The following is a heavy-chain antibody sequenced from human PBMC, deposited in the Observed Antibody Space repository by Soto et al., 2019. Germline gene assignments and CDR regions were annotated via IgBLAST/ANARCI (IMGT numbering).Heavy chain of an antibody. CDR3: ARGRSRYFDWLSYYYYGMDV. CDR1: GGSFSGYY. D-gene: IGHD3-9*01. CDR2: INHSGST. V-gene: IGHV4-34*01. Sequence: SETLSLTCAVYGGSFSGYYWIWIRQPPGKGLEWIGEINHSGSTNYNPSLKSRVTISVDTSKNQFSLKLSSVTAADTAVYYCARGRSRYFDWLSYYYYGMDVWGQGTTVTVSS. J-gene: IGHJ6*02.